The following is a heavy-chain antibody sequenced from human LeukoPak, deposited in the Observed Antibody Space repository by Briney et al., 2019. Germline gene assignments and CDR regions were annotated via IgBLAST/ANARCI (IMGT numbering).Heavy chain of an antibody. D-gene: IGHD5-24*01. CDR3: ARDGGWLQFGWFDP. J-gene: IGHJ5*02. Sequence: PSETLSLTCTVSGGSISSYYWSWIRQPPGKGLEWIGYIYYSGSTNYNPSLKSRVTISVDTSKNQFSLKLSSVTAADTAVYYCARDGGWLQFGWFDPWGQGTLVTVSS. V-gene: IGHV4-59*01. CDR2: IYYSGST. CDR1: GGSISSYY.